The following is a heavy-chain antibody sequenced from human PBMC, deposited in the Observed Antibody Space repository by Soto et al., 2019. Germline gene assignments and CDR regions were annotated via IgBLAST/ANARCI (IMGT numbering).Heavy chain of an antibody. CDR1: GYTFTSYA. J-gene: IGHJ6*02. CDR3: ARELVDCSSTSCYFTYYYYYYGMDV. V-gene: IGHV1-3*01. CDR2: INAGNGNT. D-gene: IGHD2-2*01. Sequence: GASVKVSCKASGYTFTSYAMHWVRQAPGQRLEGMGWINAGNGNTKYSQKFQGRVTITRDTSASTAYMELSSLRPEDTAVYYCARELVDCSSTSCYFTYYYYYYGMDVWGQGTTVTVSS.